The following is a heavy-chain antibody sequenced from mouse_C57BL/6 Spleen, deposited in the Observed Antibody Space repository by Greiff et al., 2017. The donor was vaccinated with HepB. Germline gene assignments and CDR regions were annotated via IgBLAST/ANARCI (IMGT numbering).Heavy chain of an antibody. D-gene: IGHD1-1*01. J-gene: IGHJ3*01. CDR2: IYPGDGDT. CDR3: ARWHYGSRYEEGFAY. CDR1: GYAFSSSW. Sequence: VQLQQSGPELVKPGASVKISCKASGYAFSSSWMNWVKQRPGKGLEWIGRIYPGDGDTNYNGKFKGKATLTADKSSSTAYMQLSSLTSEDSAVYFCARWHYGSRYEEGFAYWGQGTLVTVSA. V-gene: IGHV1-82*01.